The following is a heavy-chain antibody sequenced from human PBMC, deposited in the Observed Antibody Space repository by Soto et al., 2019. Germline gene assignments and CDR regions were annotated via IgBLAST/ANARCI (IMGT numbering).Heavy chain of an antibody. CDR1: GGIFSSYA. V-gene: IGHV1-69*01. J-gene: IGHJ4*02. CDR2: IIPIFGTA. D-gene: IGHD1-7*01. CDR3: ASERGYNWNYRQSPFDY. Sequence: QVQLVQSGAEVKKPGSSVKVSCKASGGIFSSYAISWVRQAPGQGLEWMGGIIPIFGTANYAQKFQGRVTITADESTSTAYMELSSLRSEDTAVYYCASERGYNWNYRQSPFDYWGQGTLVTVSS.